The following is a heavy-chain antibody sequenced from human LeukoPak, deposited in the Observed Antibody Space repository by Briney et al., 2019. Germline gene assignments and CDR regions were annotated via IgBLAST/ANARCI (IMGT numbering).Heavy chain of an antibody. V-gene: IGHV3-23*01. CDR3: AKGHSDYGTGFDL. D-gene: IGHD4-17*01. J-gene: IGHJ4*02. CDR2: LSDGGRST. CDR1: GFTFSSYG. Sequence: GGSLRLSCAASGFTFSSYGMSWVRQAPGKGLEWVSALSDGGRSTYYADSVKGRFSISRDNSKNTLYLQMNSLRAEDTAVYYCAKGHSDYGTGFDLWGRGTLVTVSS.